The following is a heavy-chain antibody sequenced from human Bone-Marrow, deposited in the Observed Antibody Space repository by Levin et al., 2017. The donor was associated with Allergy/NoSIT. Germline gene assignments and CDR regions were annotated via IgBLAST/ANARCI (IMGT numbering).Heavy chain of an antibody. D-gene: IGHD3-3*01. V-gene: IGHV1-18*01. J-gene: IGHJ6*02. CDR3: ARDSRWAAYYDFWSGYYYGMDG. CDR2: ISAYNGNT. CDR1: GYTFTSYG. Sequence: ASVKVSCKASGYTFTSYGISWVRQAPGQGLEWMGWISAYNGNTNYAQKLQGRVTMTTDTSTSTAYMELRSLRSDDTAVYYCARDSRWAAYYDFWSGYYYGMDGWGQGTTVTVSS.